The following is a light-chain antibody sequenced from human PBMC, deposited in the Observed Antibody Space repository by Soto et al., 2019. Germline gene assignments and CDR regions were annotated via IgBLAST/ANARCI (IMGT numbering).Light chain of an antibody. J-gene: IGLJ2*01. CDR1: SSDVGGYNY. CDR2: EVS. CDR3: SSYTSSSTLDVV. Sequence: QSSLTQPASVSWSPGHSITISCTGTSSDVGGYNYVSWYQQHPGKAPKLMIYEVSNRPSGVSNRFSGSKSGNTASLTISGLQAEDEADYYCSSYTSSSTLDVVFGGGTKVTVL. V-gene: IGLV2-14*01.